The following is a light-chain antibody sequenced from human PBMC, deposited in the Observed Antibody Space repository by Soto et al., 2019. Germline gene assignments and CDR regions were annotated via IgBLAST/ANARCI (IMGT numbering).Light chain of an antibody. J-gene: IGKJ2*01. V-gene: IGKV3-20*01. CDR2: GAS. CDR3: QQYGRSPLLYT. CDR1: QSVTSNY. Sequence: EIVLTQSPGTLSLSPGEGATLSCRASQSVTSNYLAWYQQKPGQAPRLFIYGASTRAAGVPDRFSGSGSGTDFTLTITRLEPEDFAVYYCQQYGRSPLLYTFGQGTKLGVK.